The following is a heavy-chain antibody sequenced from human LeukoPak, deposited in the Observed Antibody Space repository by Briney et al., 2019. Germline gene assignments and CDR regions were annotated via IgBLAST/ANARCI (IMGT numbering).Heavy chain of an antibody. CDR3: ASRGPRRAFDI. CDR1: GGSFSGYY. J-gene: IGHJ3*02. D-gene: IGHD3-10*01. Sequence: PSETLSLTCAVYGGSFSGYYWSWIRQPPGEGLEWIGEINHSGSTNYNPSLKSRVTISVDTSKNQFSLKLSSVTAADTAVYYCASRGPRRAFDIWGQGTMVTVSS. CDR2: INHSGST. V-gene: IGHV4-34*01.